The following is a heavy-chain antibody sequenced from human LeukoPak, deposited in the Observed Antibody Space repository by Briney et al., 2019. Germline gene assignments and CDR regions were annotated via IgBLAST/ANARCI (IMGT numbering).Heavy chain of an antibody. CDR2: IYHSGST. CDR1: GYSISSGYY. V-gene: IGHV4-38-2*01. Sequence: SETLSLTCAVSGYSISSGYYWGWIRQPPGKGLEWIGSIYHSGSTYYTPSLKSRVTISVDTSKNQFSLKLSSVTAADTAVYYCYIFGYSSGWGIDYWGQGTLVTVSS. D-gene: IGHD6-19*01. J-gene: IGHJ4*02. CDR3: YIFGYSSGWGIDY.